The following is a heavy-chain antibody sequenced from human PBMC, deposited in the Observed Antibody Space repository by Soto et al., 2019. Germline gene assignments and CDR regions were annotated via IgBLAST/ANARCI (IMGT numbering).Heavy chain of an antibody. V-gene: IGHV1-69*06. CDR3: ARRHSGGFFRFFDS. CDR2: TGSGTGPG. D-gene: IGHD2-15*01. CDR1: GGSLITNP. J-gene: IGHJ4*02. Sequence: QVQLVQSGTEVTKPGSSLKVSCKASGGSLITNPISWVRQAPGQGLEWMGGTGSGTGPGNHAQKFQGRLTVTADKSTSTVYMELTNLSAEDTAVYYCARRHSGGFFRFFDSWGQGTLVTVSS.